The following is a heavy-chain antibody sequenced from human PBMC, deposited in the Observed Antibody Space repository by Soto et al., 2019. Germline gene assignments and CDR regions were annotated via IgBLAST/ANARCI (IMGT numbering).Heavy chain of an antibody. J-gene: IGHJ4*02. V-gene: IGHV3-30*03. CDR1: GFTFSRYG. Sequence: QVQLVESGGGVVQPGRSLRLSCVVSGFTFSRYGMHWVRQAPGKGLEWVAVISYDGSNKYYADSVKGRFTISRDNSKNTLYLQMNSLRPEDTALYYCVGGQYYFDYRGQGTLVTVSS. D-gene: IGHD3-10*01. CDR2: ISYDGSNK. CDR3: VGGQYYFDY.